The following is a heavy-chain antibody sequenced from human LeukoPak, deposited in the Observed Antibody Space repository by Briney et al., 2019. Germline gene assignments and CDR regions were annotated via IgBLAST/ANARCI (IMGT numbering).Heavy chain of an antibody. V-gene: IGHV1-18*01. J-gene: IGHJ4*02. Sequence: ASVKVSCKASGYTFTSYGISWVRQAPGQGLEWMGWISAYNGNTNYAQKLQGRVTMTTDTSTSTAYMELRSLRSDDTAVYYCASLLWFGELLDSYYFDYWGQGTLVTVSS. CDR1: GYTFTSYG. CDR3: ASLLWFGELLDSYYFDY. CDR2: ISAYNGNT. D-gene: IGHD3-10*01.